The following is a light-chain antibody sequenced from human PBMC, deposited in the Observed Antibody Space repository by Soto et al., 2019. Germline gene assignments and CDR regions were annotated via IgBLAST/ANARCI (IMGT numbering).Light chain of an antibody. J-gene: IGKJ2*01. V-gene: IGKV3-20*01. CDR1: QHVGSNY. CDR2: ATS. Sequence: EVVLTQSPGTLSLSPGETATLSCRASQHVGSNYFSWFQQKPGQPPRVLIFATSTRATGTPRRFTGSGSGTDFTLTISRLEPEDFALYFCQQFTDSPPEYTFGLGTKLEIK. CDR3: QQFTDSPPEYT.